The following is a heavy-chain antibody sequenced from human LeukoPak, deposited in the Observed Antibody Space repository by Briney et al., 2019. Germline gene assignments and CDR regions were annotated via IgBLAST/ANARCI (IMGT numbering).Heavy chain of an antibody. J-gene: IGHJ3*02. CDR3: ARGVVASTAGAFDI. V-gene: IGHV4-4*07. CDR1: GDSISSYY. Sequence: SETLSLTCTVSGDSISSYYWSWIRQPAGKGLEWIGRIYSSGDTKYNPSLKSRATMSVDTSKNHFSLKLNSVTAADTAVYYCARGVVASTAGAFDIWGQGTMVTVSS. D-gene: IGHD2-15*01. CDR2: IYSSGDT.